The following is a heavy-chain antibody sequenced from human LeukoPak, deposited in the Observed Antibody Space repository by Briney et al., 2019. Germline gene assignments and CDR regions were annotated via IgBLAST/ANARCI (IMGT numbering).Heavy chain of an antibody. CDR3: GKTDIYFNPIDY. CDR1: GGSISSSEW. J-gene: IGHJ4*02. Sequence: SETLSLTCAVSGGSISSSEWWIWVRQPPGQGLEWIGEIHRDGRTRYNPSLKSRVTMSMDYSKNQFSLSVTSVTAADTAIYYCGKTDIYFNPIDYWGPGSLVTVSS. V-gene: IGHV4-4*02. D-gene: IGHD3-9*01. CDR2: IHRDGRT.